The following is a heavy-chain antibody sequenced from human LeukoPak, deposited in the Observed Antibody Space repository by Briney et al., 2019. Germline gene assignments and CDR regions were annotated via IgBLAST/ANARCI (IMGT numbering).Heavy chain of an antibody. J-gene: IGHJ4*02. CDR3: ARDFDYGDYIDF. CDR2: ISSGGLTI. CDR1: GFTFSTYT. D-gene: IGHD4/OR15-4a*01. Sequence: AGSLRLSCVASGFTFSTYTFNWVRQAPGKDREWLSYISSGGLTIFYADSVKGRFTISRDNTQNSIYLDMTNLKAEDTAVYYCARDFDYGDYIDFWGQGTLVAVSS. V-gene: IGHV3-48*04.